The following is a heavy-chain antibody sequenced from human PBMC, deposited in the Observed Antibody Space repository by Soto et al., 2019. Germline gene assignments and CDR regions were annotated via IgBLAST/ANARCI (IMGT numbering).Heavy chain of an antibody. CDR1: GPTFIAYY. CDR2: IDPKSGGT. Sequence: QLVQSGAEVNKPGASVRVSCKTSGPTFIAYYIHWVRQAPGQGLEWMGWIDPKSGGTTYEQKFLGRVTMTRDTSINTAYMVLNRLTSDDTAVYYCARVSVDVPEWGQGTLITVSS. V-gene: IGHV1-2*02. D-gene: IGHD5-12*01. J-gene: IGHJ4*02. CDR3: ARVSVDVPE.